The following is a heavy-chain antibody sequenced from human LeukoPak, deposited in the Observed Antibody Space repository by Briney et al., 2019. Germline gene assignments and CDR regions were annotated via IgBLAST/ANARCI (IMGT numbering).Heavy chain of an antibody. CDR2: IYTSGST. Sequence: SETLSLTCTVSGGSISSGSYYWSWIRQPAGKGLEWIGRIYTSGSTNYNPSLKSRVTISVDTSKNQFSLKLSSVTAADTAVYYCARVEGGTTIDYWGQGTLVTVSS. CDR1: GGSISSGSYY. J-gene: IGHJ4*02. D-gene: IGHD2-15*01. V-gene: IGHV4-61*02. CDR3: ARVEGGTTIDY.